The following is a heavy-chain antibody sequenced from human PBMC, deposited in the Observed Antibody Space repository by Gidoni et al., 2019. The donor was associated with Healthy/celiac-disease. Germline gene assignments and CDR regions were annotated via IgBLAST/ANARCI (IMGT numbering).Heavy chain of an antibody. J-gene: IGHJ4*02. Sequence: EVQLVESGGGLVQPGRSLRLSCAASGFTFDDYAMHWVRQAQGKGLEWVSGISWNSGSIGYADSVKGRFTISRENAKNSLYLQMNSLRAEDTALYYCARSPDYYGSGSYYSFDYWGQGTLVTVSS. CDR2: ISWNSGSI. CDR1: GFTFDDYA. CDR3: ARSPDYYGSGSYYSFDY. V-gene: IGHV3-9*01. D-gene: IGHD3-10*01.